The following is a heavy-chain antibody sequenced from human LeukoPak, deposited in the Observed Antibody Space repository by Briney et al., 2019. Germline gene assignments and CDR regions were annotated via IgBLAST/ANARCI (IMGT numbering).Heavy chain of an antibody. Sequence: SETLSLTCTVSGASVSSSSYYWGWIRQPPGKGLEWIGVIYNDGGTYDNPSLKSRVTIPVDTSKNQFSLKLNSVTVADTAVYYCMRRGTAANGDWFDPWGQGTLVTVSS. CDR2: IYNDGGT. CDR3: MRRGTAANGDWFDP. D-gene: IGHD2-2*01. V-gene: IGHV4-39*01. J-gene: IGHJ5*02. CDR1: GASVSSSSYY.